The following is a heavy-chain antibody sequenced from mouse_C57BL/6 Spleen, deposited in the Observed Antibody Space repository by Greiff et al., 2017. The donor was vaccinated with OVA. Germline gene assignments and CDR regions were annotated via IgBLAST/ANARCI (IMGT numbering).Heavy chain of an antibody. V-gene: IGHV1-22*01. CDR3: ARPTVVATPFAY. Sequence: EVQLQQSGPELVKPGASVKMSCKASGYTFTDYNMHWVKQSHGKSLEWIGYINPNNGGTSYNQKFKGKATLTANKSSSTAYMELRSLTSEDSAVYYCARPTVVATPFAYWGQGTLVTVSA. J-gene: IGHJ3*01. CDR2: INPNNGGT. CDR1: GYTFTDYN. D-gene: IGHD1-1*01.